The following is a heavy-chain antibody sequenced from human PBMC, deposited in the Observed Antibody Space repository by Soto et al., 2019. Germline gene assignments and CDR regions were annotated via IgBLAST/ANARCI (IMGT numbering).Heavy chain of an antibody. D-gene: IGHD3-10*01. V-gene: IGHV1-8*01. CDR1: GYTFTKYD. CDR3: ATSRINMIRGVFYYGLDV. J-gene: IGHJ6*02. Sequence: QEQLEQSGAEVKKPGASVKVSCKASGYTFTKYDFNWVRQATGQGPEWMGWVNRISGNTETAQNFQGRVSLTMNTSTNTAVMELRSLRSGDTAIYYCATSRINMIRGVFYYGLDVWGRGTTVTVSS. CDR2: VNRISGNT.